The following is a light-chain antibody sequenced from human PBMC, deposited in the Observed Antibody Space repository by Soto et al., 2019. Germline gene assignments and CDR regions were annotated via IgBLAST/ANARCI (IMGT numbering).Light chain of an antibody. CDR2: LNSDGSH. Sequence: QLVLTQSPSASASLGASVKLTCTLSSGHSSYAIAWHQQQPEKGPRYLMKLNSDGSHSKGDGIPDRFSGSSSGAERYLTISSLQSEDEADYYCQTWSTDIRVFGGGTKLTV. V-gene: IGLV4-69*01. J-gene: IGLJ3*02. CDR3: QTWSTDIRV. CDR1: SGHSSYA.